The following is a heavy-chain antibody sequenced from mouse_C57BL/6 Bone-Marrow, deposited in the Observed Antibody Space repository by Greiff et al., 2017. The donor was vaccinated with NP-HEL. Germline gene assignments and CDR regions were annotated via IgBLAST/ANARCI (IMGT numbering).Heavy chain of an antibody. CDR2: IHPSDSDT. Sequence: QVQLQQPGAELVKPGASVKVSCKASGYTFTSYWMHWVKQRPGQGLEWIGRIHPSDSDTNYNQKFKGKATLTVDKSSSTAYLQLSSLTSADSAVYYCAIVYSSAWFAYWGQGTLVTVSA. CDR1: GYTFTSYW. V-gene: IGHV1-74*01. J-gene: IGHJ3*01. D-gene: IGHD3-1*01. CDR3: AIVYSSAWFAY.